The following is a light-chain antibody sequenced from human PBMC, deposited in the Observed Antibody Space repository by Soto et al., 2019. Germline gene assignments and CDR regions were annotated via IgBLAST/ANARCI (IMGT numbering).Light chain of an antibody. J-gene: IGKJ1*01. CDR1: QNVSGPY. CDR3: QQYITSPRT. CDR2: GSS. V-gene: IGKV3-20*01. Sequence: EIVVSQSPGTRSWAAGERATVCWRSSQNVSGPYLGWDEESPGQAPRLLICGSSSRANGIPDRFSGIGYGTDFTLTISRXEPEDFVVYYCQQYITSPRTFGPGTKVDIK.